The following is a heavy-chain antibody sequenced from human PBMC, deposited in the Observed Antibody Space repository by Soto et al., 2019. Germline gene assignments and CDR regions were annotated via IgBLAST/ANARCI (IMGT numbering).Heavy chain of an antibody. J-gene: IGHJ4*02. CDR2: IYYSGST. D-gene: IGHD6-19*01. Sequence: PSETLSLTCTVAGDSVSSSSYHWGWIRQPPGKGLEWIGNIYYSGSTYYNPSLMSRITISVDTSKNQFSLRVTSVTAADTAVYYCASSDSIAVAGLFDYWGQGTLVPVSS. CDR1: GDSVSSSSYH. CDR3: ASSDSIAVAGLFDY. V-gene: IGHV4-39*01.